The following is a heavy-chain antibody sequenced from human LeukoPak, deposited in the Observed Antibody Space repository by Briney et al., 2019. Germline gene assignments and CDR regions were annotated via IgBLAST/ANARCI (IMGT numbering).Heavy chain of an antibody. CDR3: AAGSSGY. V-gene: IGHV1-58*01. CDR1: GFTFASSA. D-gene: IGHD3-22*01. J-gene: IGHJ4*02. CDR2: IVVGSGNT. Sequence: TSVKVSCKASGFTFASSAVQWVRQARGQRLEWIGWIVVGSGNTNYAQKFQVRVTITRDMSTSTAYMELSSLRSEDTAVYYCAAGSSGYWGQGTLVTVSS.